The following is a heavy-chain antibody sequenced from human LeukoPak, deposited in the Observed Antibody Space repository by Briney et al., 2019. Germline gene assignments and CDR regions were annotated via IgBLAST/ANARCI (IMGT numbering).Heavy chain of an antibody. V-gene: IGHV1-3*01. CDR3: AREGGSMVRGVHYYYGMDV. D-gene: IGHD3-10*01. CDR1: GYTFTSYA. CDR2: INAGNGNT. Sequence: ASVKVSCKASGYTFTSYAMRWVRQAPGQRLEWMGWINAGNGNTKYSQKFQGRVTITRDTSASTAYMELSSLRSEDTAVYYCAREGGSMVRGVHYYYGMDVWGQGTTVTVSS. J-gene: IGHJ6*02.